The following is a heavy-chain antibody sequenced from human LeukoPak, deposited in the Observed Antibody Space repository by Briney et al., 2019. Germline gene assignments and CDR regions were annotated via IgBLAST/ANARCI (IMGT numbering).Heavy chain of an antibody. D-gene: IGHD6-13*01. CDR3: ATSGPYSSTIDY. CDR2: INAGNGNA. V-gene: IGHV1-3*01. J-gene: IGHJ4*02. CDR1: GYTFTSYA. Sequence: ASVKVSCKASGYTFTSYAMHWVRQAPGQRLEWMGWINAGNGNAKYSQKFQGRVTMTEDTSTDTAYMELSSLRSEDTAVYYCATSGPYSSTIDYWGQGTLVTVSS.